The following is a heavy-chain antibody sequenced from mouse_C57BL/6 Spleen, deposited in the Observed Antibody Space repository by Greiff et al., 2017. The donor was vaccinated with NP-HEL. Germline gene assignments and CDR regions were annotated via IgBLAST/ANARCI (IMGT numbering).Heavy chain of an antibody. CDR2: IDPEDGDT. CDR3: TNPSYGNYYAMDY. V-gene: IGHV14-1*01. Sequence: VQLKQSGAELVRPGASVKLSCTASGFNIKDYYMHWVKQRPEQGLEWIGRIDPEDGDTEYAPKFQGKATMTADTSSNTAYLQLSSLTSEDTAVYYCTNPSYGNYYAMDYWGQGTSVTVSS. D-gene: IGHD2-10*01. J-gene: IGHJ4*01. CDR1: GFNIKDYY.